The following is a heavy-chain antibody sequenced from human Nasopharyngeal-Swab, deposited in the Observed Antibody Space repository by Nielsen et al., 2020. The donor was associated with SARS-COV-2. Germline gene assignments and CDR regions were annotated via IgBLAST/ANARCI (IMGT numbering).Heavy chain of an antibody. V-gene: IGHV3-23*01. CDR2: TSVNGAST. Sequence: GGSLRLSCAASGFTFSSYAMTWVRQAPGKGLEWVSSTSVNGASTYYAGSVKGRFTISRDNSRNTLYLQLNSLRAEDTAIYYCAKRVAGKYYYMDVWGKGTTVTVSS. D-gene: IGHD3-10*01. CDR3: AKRVAGKYYYMDV. CDR1: GFTFSSYA. J-gene: IGHJ6*03.